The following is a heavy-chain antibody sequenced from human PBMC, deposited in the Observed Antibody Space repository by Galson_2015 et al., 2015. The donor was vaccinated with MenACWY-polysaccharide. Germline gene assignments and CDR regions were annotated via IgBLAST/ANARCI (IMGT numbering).Heavy chain of an antibody. CDR3: AKDASNSWFDS. V-gene: IGHV3-23*01. D-gene: IGHD4-23*01. Sequence: SLRPSCAASGFTFSTYGMGWVRQAPGKGLEWVSTLDGSGTNTYYADSVRGRFTLSRDNSKKMLYLQMNSLRAEDTALYYCAKDASNSWFDSWGQGTLATVSS. J-gene: IGHJ5*01. CDR2: LDGSGTNT. CDR1: GFTFSTYG.